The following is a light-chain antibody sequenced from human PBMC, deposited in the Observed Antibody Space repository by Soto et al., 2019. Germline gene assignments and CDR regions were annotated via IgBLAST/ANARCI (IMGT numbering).Light chain of an antibody. CDR2: EVS. CDR1: SSDVGGYNY. Sequence: QSALTHPPSASGSPGQSVTISCTGTSSDVGGYNYVSWYQQLPGKAPRLIIHEVSKRPSGVPDRFSGSKSGSTASLTVSRLQAEDEADYYCGSYAGSDNHVFGTGTKVTV. CDR3: GSYAGSDNHV. V-gene: IGLV2-8*01. J-gene: IGLJ1*01.